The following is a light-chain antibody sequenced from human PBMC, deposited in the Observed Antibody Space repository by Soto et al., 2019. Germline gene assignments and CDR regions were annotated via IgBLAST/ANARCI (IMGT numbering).Light chain of an antibody. Sequence: QSVLTQPPSTSGAPGQRVTISCSGSRSNIGGNIVNWYQQIPGKAPKLLMQKTNQRPSGVPDRFSGSKSGTSASLAISGLQSEDEAVYHCASWDDSLNGVVFGGGTKVTVL. CDR2: KTN. J-gene: IGLJ2*01. CDR3: ASWDDSLNGVV. CDR1: RSNIGGNI. V-gene: IGLV1-44*01.